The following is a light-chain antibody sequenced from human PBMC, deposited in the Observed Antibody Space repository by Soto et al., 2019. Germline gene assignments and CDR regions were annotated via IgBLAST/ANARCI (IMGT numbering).Light chain of an antibody. V-gene: IGLV2-14*01. CDR1: SSDVGGYNY. J-gene: IGLJ2*01. CDR2: DVS. CDR3: SSYTSSSTLGV. Sequence: QSVLTQPASVSWSPGQSITISCTGTSSDVGGYNYVSWYQQHPGKAPKLMIYDVSNRPSGVSNRFSGSKSGNTASLTISGLQAEDEADYYCSSYTSSSTLGVFGGGTKVTVL.